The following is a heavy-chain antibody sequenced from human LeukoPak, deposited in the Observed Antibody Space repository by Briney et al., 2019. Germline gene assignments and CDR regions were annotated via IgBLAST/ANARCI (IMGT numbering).Heavy chain of an antibody. D-gene: IGHD3-3*01. CDR2: ISYDGSKK. CDR3: AKVGGVVIPGSY. J-gene: IGHJ4*02. CDR1: GVTFSNYG. V-gene: IGHV3-30*18. Sequence: GGSLRLSCATSGVTFSNYGVHGVGQGPGKGLEWVAFISYDGSKKYYVDSVKGRFTISRDNSKNTLYLQMNSLRAEDTAVYFCAKVGGVVIPGSYWGQGTLVTISS.